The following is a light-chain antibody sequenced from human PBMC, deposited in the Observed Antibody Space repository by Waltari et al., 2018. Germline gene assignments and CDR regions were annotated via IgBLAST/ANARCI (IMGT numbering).Light chain of an antibody. CDR2: GAS. CDR1: QSVSSS. J-gene: IGKJ1*01. CDR3: LQRSNWPWT. Sequence: EIVMTQSPATPSLSPGERATLSCRASQSVSSSLAWYQQKPGQAPRLLIYGASSRATGIPDRFSGSGSGTDFTLTISSLEPEDVAVYYCLQRSNWPWTFGQGTKVEIK. V-gene: IGKV3-15*01.